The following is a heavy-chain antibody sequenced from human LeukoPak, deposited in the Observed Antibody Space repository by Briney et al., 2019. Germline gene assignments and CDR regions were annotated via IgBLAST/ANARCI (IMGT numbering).Heavy chain of an antibody. CDR2: INPNSGGT. CDR1: GYTFTGYY. V-gene: IGHV1-2*02. J-gene: IGHJ4*02. D-gene: IGHD3-22*01. Sequence: ASVKVSCKASGYTFTGYYMHWVRQAPGQGLEWMGWINPNSGGTNYAQKFQGKVTMTRDTSISTAYMELSRLRSDDTAVYYCARATYYYDSSGYSSWGQGTLVTVSS. CDR3: ARATYYYDSSGYSS.